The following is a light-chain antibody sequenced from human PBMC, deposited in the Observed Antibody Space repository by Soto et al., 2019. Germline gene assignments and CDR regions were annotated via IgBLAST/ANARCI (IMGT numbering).Light chain of an antibody. J-gene: IGKJ4*01. Sequence: DPQMTQSPSTLYASVGDRVTITCRASQSISSWLAWYQQKPGKAPYLLIYLASNLESGVPSRFSGSGSGTEFTLTISSLQPDDFATYYCQQYSTYPLTFGGGTRVEIK. CDR2: LAS. V-gene: IGKV1-5*03. CDR3: QQYSTYPLT. CDR1: QSISSW.